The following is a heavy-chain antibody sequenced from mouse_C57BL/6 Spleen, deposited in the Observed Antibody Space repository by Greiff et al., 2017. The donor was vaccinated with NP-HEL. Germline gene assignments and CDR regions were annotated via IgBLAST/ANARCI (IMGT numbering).Heavy chain of an antibody. D-gene: IGHD1-1*02. CDR3: ARVRGGYYIDY. Sequence: VQLQESGAELVRPGASVKLSCKASGYTFTDYYINWVKQRPGQGLEWIARIYPGSGNTYYNEKFKGKATLTAEKSSSTAYMQLSSLTSEDSAVYFCARVRGGYYIDYWGQGTTLTVSS. CDR2: IYPGSGNT. CDR1: GYTFTDYY. J-gene: IGHJ2*01. V-gene: IGHV1-76*01.